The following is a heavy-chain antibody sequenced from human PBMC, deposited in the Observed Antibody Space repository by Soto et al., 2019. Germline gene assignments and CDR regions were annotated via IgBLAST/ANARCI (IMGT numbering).Heavy chain of an antibody. CDR1: GFTFSSYG. V-gene: IGHV3-30*03. CDR3: APWFGAFDY. Sequence: ESGGGVVQPGRSLRLSCAASGFTFSSYGMHWVRQAPGKGLEWVAVISYDGSNKYYADSVKGRFTISRHNSKNTLYLQMNSLRAEDTAVYYCAPWFGAFDYWGQGTLVTVSS. CDR2: ISYDGSNK. J-gene: IGHJ4*02. D-gene: IGHD3-10*01.